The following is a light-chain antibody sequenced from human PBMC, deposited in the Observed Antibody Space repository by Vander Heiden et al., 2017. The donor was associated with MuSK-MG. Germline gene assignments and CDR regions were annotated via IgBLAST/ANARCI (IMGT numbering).Light chain of an antibody. V-gene: IGLV1-44*01. CDR2: YND. CDR1: RYNVGRYP. CDR3: GTSYESRNGHLV. Sequence: QSVLTQPRSSSVPPGQRVTIPCTGTRYNVGRYPVSWSQPPPGTPPNLLTFYNDKRRAAVPARFSCSTSCTSAAPAIISLLAEDEAADYCGTSYESRNGHLVFGGGTKLTVL. J-gene: IGLJ2*01.